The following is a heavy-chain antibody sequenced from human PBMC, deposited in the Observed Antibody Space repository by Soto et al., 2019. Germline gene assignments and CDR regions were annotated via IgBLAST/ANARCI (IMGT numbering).Heavy chain of an antibody. V-gene: IGHV1-3*01. CDR2: IIAGNGNT. Sequence: QVQLVQSGAEVKKPGASVKVSCKASGYTFTNYAMHWVRQAPGQRLEWMGWIIAGNGNTKYSQKFQGRVTITRDTSESTAYMELSSLRSEDTAVYYCARGGSLYWYFDLWGRGTLVTVSS. J-gene: IGHJ2*01. CDR3: ARGGSLYWYFDL. CDR1: GYTFTNYA. D-gene: IGHD1-26*01.